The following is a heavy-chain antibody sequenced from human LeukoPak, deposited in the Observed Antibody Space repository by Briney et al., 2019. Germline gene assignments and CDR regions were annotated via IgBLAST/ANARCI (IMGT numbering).Heavy chain of an antibody. CDR2: IYYSGST. V-gene: IGHV4-39*01. D-gene: IGHD5-18*01. J-gene: IGHJ4*02. Sequence: PSETLSPPCTVSGGSISSSSYYWGWIRQPPGKGLEWIGSIYYSGSTYYNPSLKSRVTISVDTSKNQFSLKLSSVTAADTAVYYCASTGGYSYGYAAYYFDYWGQGTLVTVSS. CDR3: ASTGGYSYGYAAYYFDY. CDR1: GGSISSSSYY.